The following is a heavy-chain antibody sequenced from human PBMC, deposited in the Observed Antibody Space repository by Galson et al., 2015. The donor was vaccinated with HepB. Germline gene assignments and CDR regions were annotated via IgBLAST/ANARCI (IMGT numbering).Heavy chain of an antibody. CDR2: ISYDGSNK. CDR3: AKDLLIYGDYYFDY. D-gene: IGHD4-17*01. CDR1: GFTFSSYG. J-gene: IGHJ4*02. Sequence: SLRLSCAASGFTFSSYGMHWVRQAPGKGLEWVAVISYDGSNKYYADSVKGRFTISRDNSKNTLYLQMNSLRAEDTAVYYCAKDLLIYGDYYFDYWGQGTLVTVSS. V-gene: IGHV3-30*18.